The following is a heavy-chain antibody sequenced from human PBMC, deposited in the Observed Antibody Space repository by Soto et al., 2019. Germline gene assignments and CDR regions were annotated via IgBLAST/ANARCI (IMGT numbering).Heavy chain of an antibody. CDR1: GYTFTTYG. J-gene: IGHJ4*02. V-gene: IGHV1-18*01. D-gene: IGHD3-22*01. CDR3: ARGPTDYYDNSGDYFLDY. Sequence: QVPLVQSGAEVKKPGASVKVSCKASGYTFTTYGMSWVRQAPGQGLDWMGRISTYNGNTKYAERLQGRVTMTTDTTTSTAYMELRSLRSDDTAVYYCARGPTDYYDNSGDYFLDYWGQGTLVTVSS. CDR2: ISTYNGNT.